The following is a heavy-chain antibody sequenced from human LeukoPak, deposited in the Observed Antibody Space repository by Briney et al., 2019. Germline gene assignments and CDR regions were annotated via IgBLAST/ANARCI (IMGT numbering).Heavy chain of an antibody. CDR3: ARHEAPQWLVFDY. D-gene: IGHD6-19*01. CDR1: GGSISSYY. J-gene: IGHJ4*02. CDR2: IYYSGST. Sequence: KSSETLSLTCTVSGGSISSYYWAWIRQPPGKGLGLEWIGYIYYSGSTNYNPSLKSRVTISVDTSKNQFSLKLSSVTAADTAVYYCARHEAPQWLVFDYWGQGTLVTVSS. V-gene: IGHV4-59*08.